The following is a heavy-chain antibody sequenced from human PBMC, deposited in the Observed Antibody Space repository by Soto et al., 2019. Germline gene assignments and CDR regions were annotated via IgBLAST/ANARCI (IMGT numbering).Heavy chain of an antibody. V-gene: IGHV3-21*01. Sequence: GGSLRLSCAASGFTFSSYSMNWVRQAPGKGLEWVSSISSSSSYIYYADSVKGRFTISRDNAKNSLYLQMNSLRDEDMAVYYCARDGYCVSPSCSFLPEVWGQGTTVTVSS. CDR3: ARDGYCVSPSCSFLPEV. CDR1: GFTFSSYS. J-gene: IGHJ6*02. CDR2: ISSSSSYI. D-gene: IGHD2-2*03.